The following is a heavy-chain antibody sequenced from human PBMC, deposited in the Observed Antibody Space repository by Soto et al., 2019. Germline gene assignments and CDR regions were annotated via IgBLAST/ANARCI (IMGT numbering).Heavy chain of an antibody. Sequence: PGGSLRLSCAASGFPFSRYGMHWVRQAPGKGLEWVAVIWYDGSKKYYADSVKGRFTISRDDSKSTLYLQMNSLRAEDTAVYYCARDPGVTTYYFDYWGQGTMVTVSS. CDR1: GFPFSRYG. J-gene: IGHJ4*02. CDR2: IWYDGSKK. CDR3: ARDPGVTTYYFDY. V-gene: IGHV3-33*01. D-gene: IGHD3-16*01.